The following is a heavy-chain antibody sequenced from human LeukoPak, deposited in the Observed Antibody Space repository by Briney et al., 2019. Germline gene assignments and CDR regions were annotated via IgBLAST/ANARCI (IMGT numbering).Heavy chain of an antibody. J-gene: IGHJ4*02. V-gene: IGHV4-59*01. CDR2: IYYSGST. Sequence: SETLSLTCTVSGGSIGSYYWSWIRQPPGKGLEWIGYIYYSGSTNYNPSLKSRVTISVDTSKNQFSLKLSSVTAADTAVYYCARWSGSRAYFDYWGQGTLVTVSS. D-gene: IGHD3-10*01. CDR3: ARWSGSRAYFDY. CDR1: GGSIGSYY.